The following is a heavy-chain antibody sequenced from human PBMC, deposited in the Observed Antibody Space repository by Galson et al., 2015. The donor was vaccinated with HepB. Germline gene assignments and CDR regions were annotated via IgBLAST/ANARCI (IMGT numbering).Heavy chain of an antibody. V-gene: IGHV1-69*13. Sequence: SVKVSCKASGGTFSSYAISWVRQAPGQGLEWMGGIIPIFGTANYAQKFQGRVTITADESTSTAYMELSSLRSEDTAVYYCARGATGGYCSSTSCSLPNWGQGTLVTVSS. CDR3: ARGATGGYCSSTSCSLPN. J-gene: IGHJ4*02. D-gene: IGHD2-2*03. CDR1: GGTFSSYA. CDR2: IIPIFGTA.